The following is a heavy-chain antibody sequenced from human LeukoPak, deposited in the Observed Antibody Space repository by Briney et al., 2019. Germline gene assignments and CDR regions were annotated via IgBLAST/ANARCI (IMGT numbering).Heavy chain of an antibody. CDR2: INPKSGDT. V-gene: IGHV1-2*02. Sequence: ASVKVSCKASGYTLIDYYIHGVRQDPGQRHEWMEWINPKSGDTQYAEKFQGRVTMTRDTSISTAYMELTRLTSDDTALYFCARDLTSTPYWELDYWGQGTLVTVSS. J-gene: IGHJ4*02. CDR1: GYTLIDYY. CDR3: ARDLTSTPYWELDY. D-gene: IGHD1-26*01.